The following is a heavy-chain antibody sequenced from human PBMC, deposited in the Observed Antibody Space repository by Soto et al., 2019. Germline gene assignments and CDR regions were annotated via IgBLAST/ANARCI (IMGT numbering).Heavy chain of an antibody. CDR1: GFIFSSFS. CDR2: IAGGGGST. J-gene: IGHJ4*02. D-gene: IGHD2-2*01. V-gene: IGHV3-23*01. CDR3: AKAAMYSSPFDS. Sequence: GGSLTLSCTAWGFIFSSFSMTWVRQAPGRGLERVAKIAGGGGSTFYADSVKGRFTISRDNSKNTLYLQMDSLRDEDTAVYYCAKAAMYSSPFDSWCQGALVTVSS.